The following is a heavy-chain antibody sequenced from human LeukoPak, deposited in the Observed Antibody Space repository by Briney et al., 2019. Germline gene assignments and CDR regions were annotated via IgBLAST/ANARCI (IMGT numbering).Heavy chain of an antibody. J-gene: IGHJ4*02. CDR3: AGDWAVAGGGAFDY. D-gene: IGHD6-19*01. V-gene: IGHV4-4*07. CDR2: IYTSGST. CDR1: GGSISSYY. Sequence: SETLSLTCTVSGGSISSYYWSWIRQPARKGLEWIGRIYTSGSTNYNPSLKSRVTMSVDTSKNQFSLKLSSVTAADTAVYYCAGDWAVAGGGAFDYWGQGTLVTVSS.